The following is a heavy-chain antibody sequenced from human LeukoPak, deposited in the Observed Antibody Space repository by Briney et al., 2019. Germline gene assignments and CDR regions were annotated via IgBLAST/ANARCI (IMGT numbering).Heavy chain of an antibody. V-gene: IGHV1-18*01. D-gene: IGHD3-9*01. J-gene: IGHJ6*02. Sequence: GASVKVSCKASGYTFTSYGISWVRQAPGQGLEWMGWISAYNGNTNYAQKLQGRVTMTTDTSTSTAYMELRSLRSDDTAVYYRARAQGSELRYFDWLLLRYYYYGMDVWGQGTTVAVSS. CDR2: ISAYNGNT. CDR3: ARAQGSELRYFDWLLLRYYYYGMDV. CDR1: GYTFTSYG.